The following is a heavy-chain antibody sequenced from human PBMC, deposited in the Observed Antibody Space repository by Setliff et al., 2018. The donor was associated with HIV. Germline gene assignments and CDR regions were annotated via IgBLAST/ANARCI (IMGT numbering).Heavy chain of an antibody. CDR2: ITYSGST. J-gene: IGHJ6*02. CDR3: ARVGSVIQVTLFGMDV. CDR1: GGSISRVGYY. D-gene: IGHD5-18*01. Sequence: CSVSGGSISRVGYYWSWIRQHPGKGLEWIGYITYSGSTYYNPSLMSRVSISPDTSKSQFSLKLTSVTAADTAVYYCARVGSVIQVTLFGMDVWGQGTTVTVSS. V-gene: IGHV4-31*03.